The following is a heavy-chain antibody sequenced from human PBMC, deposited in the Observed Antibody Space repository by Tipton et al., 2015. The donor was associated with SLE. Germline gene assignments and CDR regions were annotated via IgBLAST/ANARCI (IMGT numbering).Heavy chain of an antibody. D-gene: IGHD5-24*01. Sequence: TLSLTCAVYGGSFSGYYWTWVRQPPGKGLEWIGEINHSGNTNYNPSLKSRVTISVDRSKNQFSLRLNSVTAADTAVYYCAQLEGDGYDHYYFHYWGQGTLVTVSS. V-gene: IGHV4-34*01. CDR2: INHSGNT. CDR1: GGSFSGYY. J-gene: IGHJ4*02. CDR3: AQLEGDGYDHYYFHY.